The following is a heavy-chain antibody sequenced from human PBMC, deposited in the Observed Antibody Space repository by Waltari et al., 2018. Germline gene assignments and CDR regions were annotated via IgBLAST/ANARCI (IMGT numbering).Heavy chain of an antibody. J-gene: IGHJ6*02. D-gene: IGHD3-10*01. Sequence: EVQLVESGGGLVQPGGSLRLSCAASGFTFSSYSMNWVRQDPGKGLEWVSYISSSSSTIYYADSVKGRFTISRDNAKNSLYLQMNSLRAEDTAVYYCASSKMVRGVIIKYYGMDVWGQGTTVTVSS. CDR2: ISSSSSTI. V-gene: IGHV3-48*01. CDR3: ASSKMVRGVIIKYYGMDV. CDR1: GFTFSSYS.